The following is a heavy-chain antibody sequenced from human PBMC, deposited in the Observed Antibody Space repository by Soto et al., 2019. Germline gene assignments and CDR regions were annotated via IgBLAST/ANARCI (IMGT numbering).Heavy chain of an antibody. CDR1: GLIFSNYR. V-gene: IGHV3-74*01. J-gene: IGHJ4*02. Sequence: EVQLVESGGGLVQPGGSLRLSCAASGLIFSNYRMHWVRQVPGKELVWVSCISTDGSITNYADSVKGRFTVSRDNAKNTLYLQMNSLRAEDTAVYYCARDTDGLHYWGQGTMVTVSS. CDR3: ARDTDGLHY. CDR2: ISTDGSIT.